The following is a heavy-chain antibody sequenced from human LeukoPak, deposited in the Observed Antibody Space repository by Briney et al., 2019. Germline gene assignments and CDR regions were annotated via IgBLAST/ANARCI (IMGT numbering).Heavy chain of an antibody. Sequence: SETLSLTCTVSGGSISSYYWSWIRQPPGKGLEWIGYIYYSGSTNYNPSLKSRVTISVDTSKNQFSLKLSSVTAADTAVYYCARLQGWFDPWGQGTLVTVSS. CDR1: GGSISSYY. CDR3: ARLQGWFDP. V-gene: IGHV4-59*08. CDR2: IYYSGST. J-gene: IGHJ5*02.